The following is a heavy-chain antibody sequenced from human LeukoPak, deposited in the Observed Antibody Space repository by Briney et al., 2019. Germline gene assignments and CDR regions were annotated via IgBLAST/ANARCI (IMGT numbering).Heavy chain of an antibody. CDR3: AKDQARADCSSGSCYPFDF. CDR2: ISGSGGGT. D-gene: IGHD2-15*01. Sequence: PGGSLRLSCAASGFTFRSYGMGWVRQAPGKGLEWVSTISGSGGGTYYADSVKGRFTISRDNSKNTLYLQMNNLRVEDSAVYYCAKDQARADCSSGSCYPFDFWGQGTLVTVSS. V-gene: IGHV3-23*01. CDR1: GFTFRSYG. J-gene: IGHJ4*02.